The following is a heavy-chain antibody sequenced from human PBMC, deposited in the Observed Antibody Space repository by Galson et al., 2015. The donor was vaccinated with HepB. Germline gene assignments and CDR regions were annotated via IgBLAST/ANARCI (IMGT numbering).Heavy chain of an antibody. CDR1: GDSISGGDYY. Sequence: TLSLTCTVSGDSISGGDYYWTWFRQAPGKGLEWIGYISHSGTTSYNPSLKSRISISGDTSKNLFALKVTSATAADTAVYFCARHIAYYGINVWGQGTSVTVSS. D-gene: IGHD2-21*01. CDR3: ARHIAYYGINV. V-gene: IGHV4-30-4*01. J-gene: IGHJ6*02. CDR2: ISHSGTT.